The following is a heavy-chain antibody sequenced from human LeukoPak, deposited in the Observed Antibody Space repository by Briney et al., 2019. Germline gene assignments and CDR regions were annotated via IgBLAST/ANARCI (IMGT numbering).Heavy chain of an antibody. CDR2: IRYDGSNK. J-gene: IGHJ4*02. D-gene: IGHD3-22*01. V-gene: IGHV3-30*02. CDR3: AKDLDYDSSGYYYGLIDY. Sequence: GGSLRLSCAASGFTFSYYSMHWVRQAPGKGLEWVAFIRYDGSNKYYADSVKGRFTISRDNSKNTLYLQMNSLRAEDTAVYYCAKDLDYDSSGYYYGLIDYWGQGTLVTVSS. CDR1: GFTFSYYS.